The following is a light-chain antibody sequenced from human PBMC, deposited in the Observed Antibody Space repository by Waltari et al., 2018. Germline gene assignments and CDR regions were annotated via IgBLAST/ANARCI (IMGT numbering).Light chain of an antibody. CDR2: DAS. Sequence: DIQMTQSPSLLSASIGDRVSITCQASHVIHTYLLWYQHKAGQAPKVLIYDASKMDRGVPSRFGGSGSGTDFTFTINGLQPEDVATYYCQEYDSLPYAFGQGTKVEIK. J-gene: IGKJ2*01. CDR3: QEYDSLPYA. V-gene: IGKV1-33*01. CDR1: HVIHTY.